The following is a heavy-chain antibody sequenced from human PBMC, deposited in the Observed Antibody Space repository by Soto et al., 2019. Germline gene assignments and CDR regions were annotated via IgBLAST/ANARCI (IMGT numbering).Heavy chain of an antibody. CDR3: ATSPPNYYDSSGYQYYFDY. CDR1: GGTFSSYA. D-gene: IGHD3-22*01. Sequence: SVKVSCKAPGGTFSSYAISWVRQAPGQGLEWMGGIIPIFGTANYAQKFQGRVTITADESTSTAYMELSSLRSEDTAVYYCATSPPNYYDSSGYQYYFDYWGQGTLVTVSS. V-gene: IGHV1-69*13. CDR2: IIPIFGTA. J-gene: IGHJ4*02.